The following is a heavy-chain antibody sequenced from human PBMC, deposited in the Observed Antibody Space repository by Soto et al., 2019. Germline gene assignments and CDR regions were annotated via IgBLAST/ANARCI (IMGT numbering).Heavy chain of an antibody. CDR3: ARRERYYGSPGWFDP. V-gene: IGHV4-39*01. Sequence: QLQLQESGPGLVRPSETLSLTCTVSGGSINDFAYYWGWIRQPPGKVLEWIGTVYYNENTYYNPSLKSRVTISVDTAKNQFSLNLRSVTAADTAMYFCARRERYYGSPGWFDPWGQGTLVTVSS. CDR2: VYYNENT. CDR1: GGSINDFAYY. J-gene: IGHJ5*02. D-gene: IGHD3-16*01.